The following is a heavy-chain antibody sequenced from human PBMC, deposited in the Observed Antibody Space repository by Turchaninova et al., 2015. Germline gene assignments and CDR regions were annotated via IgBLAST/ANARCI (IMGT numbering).Heavy chain of an antibody. J-gene: IGHJ4*02. CDR2: INHSGST. V-gene: IGHV4-34*01. CDR1: GGSFSSYY. CDR3: ARNLPYTDALGY. Sequence: QVQLQQWGAGLLKPSETLSLTCAVYGGSFSSYYWSWIRQPPGKGLEWIGEINHSGSTNYNPSLKSRVTISVDTSKNQFSLKLSSVTAADTAVYYCARNLPYTDALGYWGQGTLVTVSS. D-gene: IGHD3-3*02.